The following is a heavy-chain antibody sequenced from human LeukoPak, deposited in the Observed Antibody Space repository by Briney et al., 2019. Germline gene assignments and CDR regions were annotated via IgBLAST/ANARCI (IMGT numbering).Heavy chain of an antibody. CDR2: IKQDGGEK. CDR3: ARDGAMVRGVYNWFDP. V-gene: IGHV3-7*03. CDR1: GFTFSSYW. J-gene: IGHJ5*02. Sequence: PGGSLRLSCAASGFTFSSYWMSWVRQAPGKGLEWVANIKQDGGEKYYVDSVKGRFTISRDNAKNSLYLQMNSLRAEDTAVYYCARDGAMVRGVYNWFDPWGQGTLVTVSS. D-gene: IGHD3-10*01.